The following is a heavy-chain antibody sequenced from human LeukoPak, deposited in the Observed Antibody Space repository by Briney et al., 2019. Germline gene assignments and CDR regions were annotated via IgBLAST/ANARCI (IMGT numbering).Heavy chain of an antibody. CDR2: MNPNSGNS. V-gene: IGHV1-8*01. CDR1: GYSFISFD. Sequence: ASVKVSCKASGYSFISFDINRVRQASGQGLEWMGWMNPNSGNSGCAQKFQGRVTMTRNTSINTAYMELSSLRYEDTAVYYCARVTRYYYGVDVWGQGTTVAVSS. J-gene: IGHJ6*02. CDR3: ARVTRYYYGVDV.